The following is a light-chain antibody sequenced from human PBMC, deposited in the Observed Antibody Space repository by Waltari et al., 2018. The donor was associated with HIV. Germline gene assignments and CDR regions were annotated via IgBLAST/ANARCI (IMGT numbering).Light chain of an antibody. CDR3: QVWDSSSDHPQVV. CDR2: EYG. V-gene: IGLV3-21*02. J-gene: IGLJ2*01. Sequence: SYVLTQPPSLSVAPGQTARLTCSGNNNGSKSVQWHQQKPGQAPVLVVYEYGDRRSGIPELFSGSNSGNTATLTITRVDAGDAADYYCQVWDSSSDHPQVVFGGETKLTVL. CDR1: NNGSKS.